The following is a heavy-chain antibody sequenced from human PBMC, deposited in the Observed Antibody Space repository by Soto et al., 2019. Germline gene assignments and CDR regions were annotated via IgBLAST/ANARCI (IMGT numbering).Heavy chain of an antibody. V-gene: IGHV4-4*07. Sequence: QVQLQESGAGLVKPSETLSLTCTVSGGSISGYYWSWILQPAGKVLEWIGSIYTSGSTNYNPSLNSRITMSVDTSRNQFSLNLSSVTAADTAVYYCARRGGGYFDYWGQGTLVTVSS. CDR1: GGSISGYY. J-gene: IGHJ4*02. CDR3: ARRGGGYFDY. CDR2: IYTSGST.